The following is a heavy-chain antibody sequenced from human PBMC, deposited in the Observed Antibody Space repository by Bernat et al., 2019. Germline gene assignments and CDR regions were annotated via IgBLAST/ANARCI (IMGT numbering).Heavy chain of an antibody. CDR1: GFSVSSSY. V-gene: IGHV3-53*02. CDR3: ARERATVYDAFDI. Sequence: EVQLVETGGGLIQPGGSLRLSCAASGFSVSSSYMSWVRQVPGKGLEWVSIIYSGGNTYYADSVRGRFTISRDNSKNTLYLQMNNLRADDTAVYYCARERATVYDAFDIWGQGTIVTVSS. J-gene: IGHJ3*02. CDR2: IYSGGNT. D-gene: IGHD4-17*01.